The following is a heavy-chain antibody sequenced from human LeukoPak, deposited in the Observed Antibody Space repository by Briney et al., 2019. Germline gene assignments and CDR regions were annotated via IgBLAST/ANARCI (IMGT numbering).Heavy chain of an antibody. Sequence: ASVKVSCKASGYTFTGYYMHWVRQAPGQGLEWMGWINPNSGGTNYAQKFQGRVTMTRDTSISTAYMELSRLRFDDTAVYYCASPFFQREYCTNGVCYPFDPWGQGTLVTVSS. J-gene: IGHJ5*02. D-gene: IGHD2-8*01. V-gene: IGHV1-2*02. CDR3: ASPFFQREYCTNGVCYPFDP. CDR1: GYTFTGYY. CDR2: INPNSGGT.